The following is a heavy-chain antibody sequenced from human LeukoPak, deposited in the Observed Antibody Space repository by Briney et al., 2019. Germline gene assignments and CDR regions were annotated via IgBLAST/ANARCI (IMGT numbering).Heavy chain of an antibody. Sequence: ETLSLTCTVSGGSISNKYWSWIRQPPGKGLEWVSVLYSGGNTHYGGSVKGRFTISRDDYSNELFLQMNSLRAEDTAMYYCAKDDDWGRFNHWGQGTLVTVSS. CDR2: LYSGGNT. D-gene: IGHD3-16*01. J-gene: IGHJ1*01. V-gene: IGHV3-53*01. CDR1: GGSISNKY. CDR3: AKDDDWGRFNH.